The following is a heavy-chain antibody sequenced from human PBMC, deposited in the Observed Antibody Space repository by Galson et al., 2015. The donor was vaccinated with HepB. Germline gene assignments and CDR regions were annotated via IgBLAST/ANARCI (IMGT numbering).Heavy chain of an antibody. D-gene: IGHD3-9*01. CDR1: GFTFNDYY. J-gene: IGHJ4*02. CDR3: ARVGSSRYDILTGYSVFDY. V-gene: IGHV3-7*01. CDR2: IKQDGSEK. Sequence: SLRLSCAVSGFTFNDYYMSWVRQAPGKGLEWVANIKQDGSEKYYVDSVKGRFTISRDNAKNSLYLQMNSLRAEDTAVFYCARVGSSRYDILTGYSVFDYWGQGALVTVSS.